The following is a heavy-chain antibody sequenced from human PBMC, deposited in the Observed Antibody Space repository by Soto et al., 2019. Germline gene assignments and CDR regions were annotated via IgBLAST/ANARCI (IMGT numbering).Heavy chain of an antibody. V-gene: IGHV3-23*01. CDR3: AKRSPYYCDY. Sequence: EVQLLESGGGLVQPGGSLRLSCAASGFTFSSYAMSWVRQAPGKGLEWVSTIGISGNTYYADSVKGRFTISRDISKNTLYLQMNSLRAEDTAIYYCAKRSPYYCDYWGQGTLVTVSS. J-gene: IGHJ4*02. CDR2: IGISGNT. D-gene: IGHD1-26*01. CDR1: GFTFSSYA.